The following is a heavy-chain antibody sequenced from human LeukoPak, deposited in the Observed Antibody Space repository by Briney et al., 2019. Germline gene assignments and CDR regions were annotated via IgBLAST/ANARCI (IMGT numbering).Heavy chain of an antibody. CDR1: GGTFSSYA. Sequence: SVKVSCKASGGTFSSYAISWVRQAPGQGLEWMGGIIPIFGTANYAQKFQGRVTITTDESTSTAYMELSSLRCEDTAVYYCASIMGYGGNGRARYWGQGTLVTVSS. J-gene: IGHJ4*02. CDR2: IIPIFGTA. V-gene: IGHV1-69*05. D-gene: IGHD4-23*01. CDR3: ASIMGYGGNGRARY.